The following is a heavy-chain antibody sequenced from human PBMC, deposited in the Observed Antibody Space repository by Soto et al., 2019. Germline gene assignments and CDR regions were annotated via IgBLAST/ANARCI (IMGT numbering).Heavy chain of an antibody. CDR3: ARGGGEDYPVDY. V-gene: IGHV4-31*03. Sequence: QVQLQESGPGLVKPSQTLSLTCTVSGGSISSGGYYWSWIRQHSGKGREWIGYIYYSGSTYYDPSLKSRVTVSVDTSKNQFALKLSSVPAADTAVYYCARGGGEDYPVDYWGEGTLVTVSS. CDR1: GGSISSGGYY. D-gene: IGHD3-16*01. J-gene: IGHJ4*02. CDR2: IYYSGST.